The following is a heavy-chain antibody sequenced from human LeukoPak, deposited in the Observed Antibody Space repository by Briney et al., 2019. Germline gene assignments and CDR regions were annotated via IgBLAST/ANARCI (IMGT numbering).Heavy chain of an antibody. J-gene: IGHJ5*02. Sequence: ASVKVSCKASGYTFTSYYMHWVRQAPGQGLEWMGIIDPSGGGTSYAQKFQGRVTITADESTSTAYMELSSLRSEDTAVYYCAREGRVYYYDSSGYSGWFDPWGQGTLVTVSS. CDR2: IDPSGGGT. CDR3: AREGRVYYYDSSGYSGWFDP. D-gene: IGHD3-22*01. V-gene: IGHV1-46*01. CDR1: GYTFTSYY.